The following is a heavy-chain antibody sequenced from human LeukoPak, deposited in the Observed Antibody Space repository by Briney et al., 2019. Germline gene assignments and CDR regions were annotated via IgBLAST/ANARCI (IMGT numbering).Heavy chain of an antibody. CDR1: GDSISPYY. V-gene: IGHV4-59*01. Sequence: SETLCLTCTVSGDSISPYYWSWIRQPPGKGLEWIGFVYYRGNTNYNPSLKSRVTISVDTSKNQFSLKLNSVTAADTAVYYCTRDGVSWILDYWGQGTLVTVSS. D-gene: IGHD3-16*01. CDR2: VYYRGNT. J-gene: IGHJ4*02. CDR3: TRDGVSWILDY.